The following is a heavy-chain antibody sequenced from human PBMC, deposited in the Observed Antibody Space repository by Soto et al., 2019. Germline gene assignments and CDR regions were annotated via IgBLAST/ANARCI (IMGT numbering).Heavy chain of an antibody. CDR3: ARAGGETYYDILTGYPKSHYYYGMDV. J-gene: IGHJ6*02. D-gene: IGHD3-9*01. Sequence: ASVKVSCKASGYTFTSYGISWVRQAPGQGLEWRGWISAYNGNTNYAQKLQGRVTMTTDTSTSTAYMELRSLRSDDTAVYYCARAGGETYYDILTGYPKSHYYYGMDVWG. CDR2: ISAYNGNT. V-gene: IGHV1-18*01. CDR1: GYTFTSYG.